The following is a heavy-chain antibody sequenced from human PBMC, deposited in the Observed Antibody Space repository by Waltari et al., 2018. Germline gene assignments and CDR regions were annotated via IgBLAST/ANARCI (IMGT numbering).Heavy chain of an antibody. Sequence: EVQLVESGGGLVQPGGSMRLSCAASGLIVSSHYMSWVGQAPGKGLEWVSVLYPSGEAYYADSLKGRFTISRDGSRNTVYLQMNTLSAEDTAVYYCARGLGPTLAYYFDYWGRGTLVTVSS. CDR3: ARGLGPTLAYYFDY. CDR1: GLIVSSHY. J-gene: IGHJ4*02. D-gene: IGHD3-10*01. V-gene: IGHV3-66*02. CDR2: LYPSGEA.